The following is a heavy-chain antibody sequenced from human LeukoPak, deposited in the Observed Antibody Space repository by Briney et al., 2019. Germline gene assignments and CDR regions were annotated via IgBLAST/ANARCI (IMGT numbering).Heavy chain of an antibody. J-gene: IGHJ4*02. CDR3: ARISSLAVAGIN. CDR2: ISSSGSTI. CDR1: GFTFSSYE. Sequence: GGSLRLSCAASGFTFSSYEMSWVGQGPGKGMGWVSYISSSGSTIYYADAVKGRFTISRDNAKNSLYLQMNSLRAEDTAVYYCARISSLAVAGINWGQGTLVTVSS. D-gene: IGHD6-19*01. V-gene: IGHV3-48*03.